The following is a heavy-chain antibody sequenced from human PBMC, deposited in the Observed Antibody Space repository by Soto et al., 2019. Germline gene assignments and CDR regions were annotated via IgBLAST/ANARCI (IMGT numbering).Heavy chain of an antibody. D-gene: IGHD6-13*01. V-gene: IGHV4-39*01. J-gene: IGHJ6*02. Sequence: SETLSLTCTVSGGSISSSSYYWGWIRQPPWKGLEWIGSIYYSGSTYYNPSLKSRVTISVDTSKNQSSLKLSSVTAADTAVYYCAALAAAGTWGYYYYYGMDVWGQGTTVTVSS. CDR2: IYYSGST. CDR1: GGSISSSSYY. CDR3: AALAAAGTWGYYYYYGMDV.